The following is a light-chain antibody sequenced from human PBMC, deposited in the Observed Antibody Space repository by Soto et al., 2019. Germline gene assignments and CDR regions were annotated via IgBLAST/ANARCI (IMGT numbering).Light chain of an antibody. J-gene: IGKJ4*01. CDR2: GAS. CDR1: QSVSSY. Sequence: EIVMTQSPATLSVSPGERATLSCRASQSVSSYLAWYQLKPGQAPRLLIYGASTRATDIAARFSGSGSGTEFTLTISSLQSEDFALYYCQQYNNWPLTFGGGTKVDIK. CDR3: QQYNNWPLT. V-gene: IGKV3-15*01.